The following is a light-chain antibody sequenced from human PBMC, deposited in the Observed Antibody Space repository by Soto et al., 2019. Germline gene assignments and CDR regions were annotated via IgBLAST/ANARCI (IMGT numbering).Light chain of an antibody. CDR1: QSVNSRF. CDR3: HYYDASPPFP. CDR2: GAS. J-gene: IGKJ3*01. Sequence: EIVLTQSPGTLSLSPGERATFSCRASQSVNSRFLAWYQQKPGQAPRLLIYGASRRATGIPDRFSGSGAGTDFTLTISRLEPEDFAVYYCHYYDASPPFPFGPGTKLDIK. V-gene: IGKV3-20*01.